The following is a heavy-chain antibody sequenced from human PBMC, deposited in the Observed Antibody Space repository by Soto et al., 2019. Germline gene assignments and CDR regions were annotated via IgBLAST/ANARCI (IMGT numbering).Heavy chain of an antibody. CDR1: GFIFENFG. Sequence: EVVLLESGGGLEQLGGSLRLSCAASGFIFENFGMSWVRQAPGKGLEWISSISGSGFKKYYADSVKGRFTISRDNSKSTVYLELNNLSAEDTAVYHCAKNQGVELVPLATVDWFDPWGQGSVVTVSS. CDR2: ISGSGFKK. V-gene: IGHV3-23*01. CDR3: AKNQGVELVPLATVDWFDP. D-gene: IGHD1-26*01. J-gene: IGHJ5*02.